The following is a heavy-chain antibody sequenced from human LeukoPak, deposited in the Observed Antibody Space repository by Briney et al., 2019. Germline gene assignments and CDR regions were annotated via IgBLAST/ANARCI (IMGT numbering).Heavy chain of an antibody. CDR3: ARAPYCSSTSCYAFDY. V-gene: IGHV1-2*02. CDR2: INPNSGGT. D-gene: IGHD2-2*01. Sequence: GASVTVSCKASGYTFTGYYMHWVRQAPGQGLEWMGWINPNSGGTNYAQKFQGRVTMTRDTSISTAYMELSRLRSDDTAVYYCARAPYCSSTSCYAFDYWGQGTLVTVSS. CDR1: GYTFTGYY. J-gene: IGHJ4*02.